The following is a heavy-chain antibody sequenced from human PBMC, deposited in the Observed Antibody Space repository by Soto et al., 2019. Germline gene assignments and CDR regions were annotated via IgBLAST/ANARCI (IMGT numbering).Heavy chain of an antibody. Sequence: SETLSLTCAVYGGSFSGYYWSWIRQPPGKGLEWIGEINHSGSTNYNPSLKSRVTISVDTSKNQFSLKLSSVTAADTAVYYCARGRSSSWYSPVHDYWGQGTLVTVSS. D-gene: IGHD6-13*01. CDR2: INHSGST. V-gene: IGHV4-34*01. J-gene: IGHJ4*02. CDR3: ARGRSSSWYSPVHDY. CDR1: GGSFSGYY.